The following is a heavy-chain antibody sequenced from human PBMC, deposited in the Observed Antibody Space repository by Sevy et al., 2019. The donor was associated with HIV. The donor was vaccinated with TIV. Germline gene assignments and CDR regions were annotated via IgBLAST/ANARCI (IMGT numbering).Heavy chain of an antibody. J-gene: IGHJ6*02. CDR2: ISYDGRNK. V-gene: IGHV3-30*18. CDR3: AKDFTGYNGMDV. Sequence: GGSLRLSCAVSGMIFTTSGMHWVRQAPGKGLEWVAVISYDGRNKFYGDSVKGRFTISRDNSKNILYLQMNSLRVEDTAVYYCAKDFTGYNGMDVWGQWTMVTVSS. CDR1: GMIFTTSG. D-gene: IGHD3-9*01.